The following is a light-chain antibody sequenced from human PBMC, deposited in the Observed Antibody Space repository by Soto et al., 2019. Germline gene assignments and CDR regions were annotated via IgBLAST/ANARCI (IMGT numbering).Light chain of an antibody. V-gene: IGKV1-17*01. Sequence: IQMTQSPSSLSASVGDRVTITCLASQGIRNDLGWYQQKPGKAPRLLIYAASSLQSGVPSRFSGSGSGTECTLTISSLQPDDFATYYCQHYNSYSEAFGQGTKVDIK. J-gene: IGKJ1*01. CDR3: QHYNSYSEA. CDR2: AAS. CDR1: QGIRND.